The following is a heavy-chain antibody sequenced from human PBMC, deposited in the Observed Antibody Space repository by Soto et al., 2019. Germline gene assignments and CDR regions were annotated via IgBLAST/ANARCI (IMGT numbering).Heavy chain of an antibody. J-gene: IGHJ4*02. CDR3: AKTGNGYHYVN. V-gene: IGHV3-23*01. CDR2: ISGSGGST. D-gene: IGHD3-22*01. Sequence: EVQLLESGGGLVQPGGSLRLSCAASGFTFSSYAMSWVRQAPGKGLAWVSAISGSGGSTYYADSVKGRFTISRDNSKNMMYLQMNSLRAEDTAVYHCAKTGNGYHYVNWGQGTLVTVSS. CDR1: GFTFSSYA.